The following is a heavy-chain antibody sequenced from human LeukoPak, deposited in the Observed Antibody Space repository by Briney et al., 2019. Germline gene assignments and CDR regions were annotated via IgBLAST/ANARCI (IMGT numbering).Heavy chain of an antibody. Sequence: SETLSLTCAVYGGSFSGYYWSWIRQPPGKELEWIGEINHSGSTNYNPSLKSRVTISVDTSKNQFSLKLSSVTAADTAVYYCARGLYYYDSSGYYGQGAFDIWGQGTMVTVSS. CDR3: ARGLYYYDSSGYYGQGAFDI. D-gene: IGHD3-22*01. J-gene: IGHJ3*02. CDR1: GGSFSGYY. V-gene: IGHV4-34*01. CDR2: INHSGST.